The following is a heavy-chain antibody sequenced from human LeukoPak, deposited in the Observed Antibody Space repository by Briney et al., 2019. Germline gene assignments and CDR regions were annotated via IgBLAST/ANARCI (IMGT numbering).Heavy chain of an antibody. Sequence: GGSLRLSCAASGFTFSSYEMNWVRQAPGKGLEWVANIKQDGSEKYYVDSVKGRFTISRDNAKNSLYLQMNSLRAEDTAVYYCARDRSSGSFDAFDIWGQGTMVTVSS. CDR2: IKQDGSEK. V-gene: IGHV3-7*01. CDR3: ARDRSSGSFDAFDI. CDR1: GFTFSSYE. D-gene: IGHD3-22*01. J-gene: IGHJ3*02.